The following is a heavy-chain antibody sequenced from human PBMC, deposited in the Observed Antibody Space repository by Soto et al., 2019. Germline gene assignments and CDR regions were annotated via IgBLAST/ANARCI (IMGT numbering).Heavy chain of an antibody. V-gene: IGHV2-70*01. CDR3: ARLTGTCDSGMDV. CDR1: GLSLSTSGMC. Sequence: SGPTLVNPTPTLTLTCTFYGLSLSTSGMCVSWIRQPQGKALEWLALIDWDDDKYYSTSLKTRLTISKDTSKNQVVLTMTNMDPVDTATSYCARLTGTCDSGMDVWGQGTTVTVSS. D-gene: IGHD1-7*01. J-gene: IGHJ6*02. CDR2: IDWDDDK.